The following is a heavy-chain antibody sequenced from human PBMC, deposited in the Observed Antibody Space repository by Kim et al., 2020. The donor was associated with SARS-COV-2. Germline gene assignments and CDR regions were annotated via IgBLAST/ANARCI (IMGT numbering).Heavy chain of an antibody. CDR3: TSAHSGYDYAVDS. J-gene: IGHJ4*02. D-gene: IGHD3-22*01. V-gene: IGHV3-49*02. Sequence: YAASVKGRFTISRDDSKSIAYLQMNSLITEDTAVYYCTSAHSGYDYAVDSWGQGTPVTVSS.